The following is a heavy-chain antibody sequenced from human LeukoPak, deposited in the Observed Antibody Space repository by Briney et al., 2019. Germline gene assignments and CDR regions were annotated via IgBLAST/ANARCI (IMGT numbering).Heavy chain of an antibody. V-gene: IGHV3-23*01. CDR1: GFTFSTNY. CDR3: AKDRWQWQFDY. Sequence: GGSLRLSCAASGFTFSTNYMSWVRQAPGKGLEWVSLISGSGGRTDYADSVKGRFTISRDNSKNTLYLQMNSLRAEDTAVYYCAKDRWQWQFDYWGQGTLVTVSS. CDR2: ISGSGGRT. D-gene: IGHD6-19*01. J-gene: IGHJ4*02.